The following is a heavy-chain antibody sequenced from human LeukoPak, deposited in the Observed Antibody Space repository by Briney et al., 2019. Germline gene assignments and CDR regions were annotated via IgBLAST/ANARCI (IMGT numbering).Heavy chain of an antibody. V-gene: IGHV4-34*01. CDR1: GGSFSGYD. CDR3: ARGRPEGSGWYRPYYYVDV. Sequence: PSGTQSLTCAVYGGSFSGYDWSWIRQPPGKGLEWIGEINHSGNTNYNPSLKSGVTISVDTSKNQFSLKLSSVTAADTAVYDCARGRPEGSGWYRPYYYVDVWGKGTTVTVSS. CDR2: INHSGNT. D-gene: IGHD6-19*01. J-gene: IGHJ6*03.